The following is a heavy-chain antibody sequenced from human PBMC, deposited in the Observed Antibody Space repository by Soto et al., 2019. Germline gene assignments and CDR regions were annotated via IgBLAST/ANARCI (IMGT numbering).Heavy chain of an antibody. Sequence: PGGSLRLSCAASGFTFSSYSMNWVRQAPGKGLEWVSSISSSSSYIYYADSVKGRFTISRDNAKNSLYLQMNSLRAEDTAVYYCARYHPIAAADAAFDIWGQGTMVTVSS. D-gene: IGHD6-13*01. CDR1: GFTFSSYS. J-gene: IGHJ3*02. CDR3: ARYHPIAAADAAFDI. CDR2: ISSSSSYI. V-gene: IGHV3-21*01.